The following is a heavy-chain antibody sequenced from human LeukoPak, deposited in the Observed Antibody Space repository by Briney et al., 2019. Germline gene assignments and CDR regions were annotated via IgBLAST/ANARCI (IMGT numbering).Heavy chain of an antibody. CDR3: AIGLPESPDQFYWYFDL. Sequence: SETLSLTCAVYGGSFSGYYWSWIRQPPGKGLEWIGEINHSGSTNYNPSLKSRVTISVDTSKNQFSLKLSSVTAADTAVYYCAIGLPESPDQFYWYFDLWGRGTLVTVSS. CDR1: GGSFSGYY. CDR2: INHSGST. V-gene: IGHV4-34*01. D-gene: IGHD1-14*01. J-gene: IGHJ2*01.